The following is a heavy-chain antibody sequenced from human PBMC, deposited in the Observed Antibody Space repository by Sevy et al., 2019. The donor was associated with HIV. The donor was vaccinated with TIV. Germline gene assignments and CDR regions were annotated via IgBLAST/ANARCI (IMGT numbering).Heavy chain of an antibody. D-gene: IGHD5-18*01. Sequence: GESLKISCVASGFTVSNYWMNWVRQAPGMGLEWVAKIKEDGKETYYVDSVKGRFTISRDNAKNSLYLQMTSLRAKDTAVYYCARDKNSAMVTPFDFWGQGTLVTVSS. CDR3: ARDKNSAMVTPFDF. J-gene: IGHJ4*02. CDR1: GFTVSNYW. CDR2: IKEDGKET. V-gene: IGHV3-7*03.